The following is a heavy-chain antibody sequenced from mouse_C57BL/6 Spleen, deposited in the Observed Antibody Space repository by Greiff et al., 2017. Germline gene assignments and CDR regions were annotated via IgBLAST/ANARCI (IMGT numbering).Heavy chain of an antibody. J-gene: IGHJ2*01. Sequence: QVQLQQSGAELVRPGASVTLSCKASGYTFTDYEMHWVKQTPVHGLEWIGAIDPETGGTAYNQKFKGKAILTADKSSSTAYMELRSLTSEDSAVYYCTKEITTVEEFDYWGQGTTLTVSS. V-gene: IGHV1-15*01. CDR1: GYTFTDYE. CDR3: TKEITTVEEFDY. CDR2: IDPETGGT. D-gene: IGHD1-1*01.